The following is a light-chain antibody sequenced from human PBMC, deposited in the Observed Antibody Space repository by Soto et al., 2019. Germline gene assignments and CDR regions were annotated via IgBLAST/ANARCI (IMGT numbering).Light chain of an antibody. CDR1: SSDVGGYYY. J-gene: IGLJ1*01. V-gene: IGLV2-11*01. CDR2: AVN. Sequence: QSVLTQPRSVSGSPGQSVTISCTGTSSDVGGYYYVSWYQHHPGKAPKLMIYAVNQRPSGVPDRFSGSKSGNTASLTISGLQAEDEADYYCCSYAGRHTYVFGTGTKVTVL. CDR3: CSYAGRHTYV.